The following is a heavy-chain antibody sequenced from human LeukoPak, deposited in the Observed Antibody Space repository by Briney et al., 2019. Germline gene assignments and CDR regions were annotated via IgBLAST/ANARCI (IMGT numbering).Heavy chain of an antibody. V-gene: IGHV1-46*01. CDR3: ARDYGSGSTGGSYGMDV. CDR1: GYTFTSYY. CDR2: INPSGGST. Sequence: ASVKVSCKASGYTFTSYYMHWVRQAPGQGLEWMGIINPSGGSTSYAQKFQGRVTMTRDTSTSTVYMELSSLRSEDTAVYYCARDYGSGSTGGSYGMDVWGQGTTVTASS. D-gene: IGHD3-10*01. J-gene: IGHJ6*02.